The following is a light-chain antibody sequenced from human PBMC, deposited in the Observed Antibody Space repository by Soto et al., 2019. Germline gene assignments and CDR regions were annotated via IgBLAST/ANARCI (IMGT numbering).Light chain of an antibody. V-gene: IGKV3-20*01. J-gene: IGKJ2*01. CDR3: QQYGSSSYT. Sequence: EIVLTQSPGTLSLSPGERATLSCRASQSVSSSYLGWYQQKPGQAPRLLIYGASSRATGIPDRFSGSGSGIDFTLTISRLEPEDFAVYYCQQYGSSSYTFGQGTKLEIK. CDR1: QSVSSSY. CDR2: GAS.